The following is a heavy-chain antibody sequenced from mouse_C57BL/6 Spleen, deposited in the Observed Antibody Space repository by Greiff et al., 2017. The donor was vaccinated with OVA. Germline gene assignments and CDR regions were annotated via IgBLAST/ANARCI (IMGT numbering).Heavy chain of an antibody. CDR1: GFTFSDYG. CDR2: ISSGSSTI. CDR3: ARPGITTGYFDY. V-gene: IGHV5-17*01. J-gene: IGHJ2*01. D-gene: IGHD2-4*01. Sequence: EVQLQESGGGLVKPGGSLKLSCAASGFTFSDYGMHWVRQAPEKGLEWVAYISSGSSTIYYADTVKGRFTISRDNAKNTLFLQMTSLRSEDTAMYYCARPGITTGYFDYWGQGTTLTVSS.